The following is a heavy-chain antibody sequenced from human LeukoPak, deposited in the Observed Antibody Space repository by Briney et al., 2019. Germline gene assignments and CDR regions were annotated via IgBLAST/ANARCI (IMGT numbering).Heavy chain of an antibody. Sequence: SETLSLTCAVYGGSFSGYYWSWIRQPPGKGLEWIGEINHSGSTNYNPSLKSRVTISVDTSKNQFSLKLSSVTAAGTAVYYCARLWGYCSSTSCYWRNAFDYWGQGTLVTVSS. J-gene: IGHJ4*02. CDR3: ARLWGYCSSTSCYWRNAFDY. CDR2: INHSGST. D-gene: IGHD2-2*01. CDR1: GGSFSGYY. V-gene: IGHV4-34*01.